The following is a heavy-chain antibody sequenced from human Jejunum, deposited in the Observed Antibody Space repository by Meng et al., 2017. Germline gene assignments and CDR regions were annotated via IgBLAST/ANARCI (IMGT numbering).Heavy chain of an antibody. CDR1: GFTLNDYY. V-gene: IGHV3-11*01. Sequence: RVESGGCLVKPGGSLRLSCAASGFTLNDYYMSWIRQAPGKGLEWVSYISSSGSTIYYADSVKGRFTISRDNAKNSLYLQMNSLRAEDTAVYYCARVKGRGSYDAFDIWGQGTMVTVSS. D-gene: IGHD1-26*01. J-gene: IGHJ3*02. CDR3: ARVKGRGSYDAFDI. CDR2: ISSSGSTI.